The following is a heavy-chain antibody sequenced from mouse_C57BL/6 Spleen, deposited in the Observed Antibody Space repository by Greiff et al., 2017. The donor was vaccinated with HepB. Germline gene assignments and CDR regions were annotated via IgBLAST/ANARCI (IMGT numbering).Heavy chain of an antibody. D-gene: IGHD1-1*01. CDR3: ARGYYYGSSPSLDY. CDR1: GYAFSSSW. CDR2: IYPGDGDT. V-gene: IGHV1-82*01. Sequence: QVQLQQSGPELVKPGASVKISCKASGYAFSSSWMNWVKQRPGKGLEWIGRIYPGDGDTNYNGKFKGKATLTADKSSSTAYMQLSSLTSEDSAVYFCARGYYYGSSPSLDYWGQGTTLTVSS. J-gene: IGHJ2*01.